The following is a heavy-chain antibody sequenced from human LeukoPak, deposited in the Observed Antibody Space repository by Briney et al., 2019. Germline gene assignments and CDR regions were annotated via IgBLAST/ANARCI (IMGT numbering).Heavy chain of an antibody. J-gene: IGHJ6*03. Sequence: SETLSLTCAVYGGSFSGYYWSWIRQPPGKGLEWIGEINHSGSTNYNPSLKSRVTISVDTSKNQFSLKLSSATAADTAVYYCARGGGYYYMDVWGKGTTVTVSS. CDR2: INHSGST. D-gene: IGHD3-10*01. CDR1: GGSFSGYY. V-gene: IGHV4-34*01. CDR3: ARGGGYYYMDV.